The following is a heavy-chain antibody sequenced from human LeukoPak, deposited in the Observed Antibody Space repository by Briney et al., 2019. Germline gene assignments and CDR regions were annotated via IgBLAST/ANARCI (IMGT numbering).Heavy chain of an antibody. J-gene: IGHJ4*02. V-gene: IGHV1-2*02. CDR1: GYTFTGYY. Sequence: GASVTVPFTASGYTFTGYYMHWVRQAPGQGLEWMGWIHPNSGGTNFAQKFQGRVTMTRDSSISTAYMEVSSLRSDDTAVYYCARAPVGGPLRFFDYWGQGTLVTVSS. CDR3: ARAPVGGPLRFFDY. D-gene: IGHD3-3*01. CDR2: IHPNSGGT.